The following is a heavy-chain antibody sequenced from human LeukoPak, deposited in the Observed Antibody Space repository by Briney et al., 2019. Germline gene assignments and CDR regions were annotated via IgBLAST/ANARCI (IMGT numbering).Heavy chain of an antibody. CDR1: GFTFSSYA. Sequence: GGSLRLSCAASGFTFSSYAMSWVRQAPGKGLEWVSAISGSGGSTYYADSVKGRFTISRDNSKNTLYLQMNSLRAEDTPVYYCAKAPQNYYDSSGYYSGDCWGQGTLVTVSS. D-gene: IGHD3-22*01. J-gene: IGHJ4*02. CDR3: AKAPQNYYDSSGYYSGDC. CDR2: ISGSGGST. V-gene: IGHV3-23*01.